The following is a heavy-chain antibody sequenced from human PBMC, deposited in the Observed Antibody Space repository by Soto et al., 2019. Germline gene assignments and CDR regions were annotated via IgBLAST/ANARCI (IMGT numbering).Heavy chain of an antibody. J-gene: IGHJ4*02. V-gene: IGHV3-30-3*01. D-gene: IGHD6-19*01. Sequence: QVQLVESGGGVVQPGRSLRLSCAASGFTFSSYAMHWVRQAPGKGLEWVAVISYDGSNKYYADSVKGRFTISRDNSKTTRYLKMNSVSAEDTAVYYCGRESVSGPTYYFPYGGQGPLVPVPP. CDR2: ISYDGSNK. CDR3: GRESVSGPTYYFPY. CDR1: GFTFSSYA.